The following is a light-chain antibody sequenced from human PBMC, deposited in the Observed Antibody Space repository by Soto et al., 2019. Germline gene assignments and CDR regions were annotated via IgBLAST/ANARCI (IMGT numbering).Light chain of an antibody. CDR1: QSVSSN. CDR2: GAS. CDR3: QQYNNSPQT. Sequence: EIVMTQSPATLSVSPGERATLSCRASQSVSSNLAWYQQKPGQAPRLLISGASTRATGFPARFSGSGSGTDFTLTISSLQSEDFAVYYCQQYNNSPQTFGQGTKLEIK. J-gene: IGKJ2*01. V-gene: IGKV3-15*01.